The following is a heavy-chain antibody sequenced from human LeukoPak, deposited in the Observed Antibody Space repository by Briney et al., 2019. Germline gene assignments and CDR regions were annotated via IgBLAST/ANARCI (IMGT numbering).Heavy chain of an antibody. CDR2: INHSGST. CDR1: GGSFSGYY. J-gene: IGHJ4*02. CDR3: ASRLYDNRGYCSSTSCPFDY. D-gene: IGHD2-2*01. V-gene: IGHV4-34*01. Sequence: SETLSLTCAVYGGSFSGYYWSWIRQPPGKGLEWIGEINHSGSTNYNPSLKSRVTISVDTSKNQFSLKLSSVTAADTAVYYCASRLYDNRGYCSSTSCPFDYWGQGTLVTVSS.